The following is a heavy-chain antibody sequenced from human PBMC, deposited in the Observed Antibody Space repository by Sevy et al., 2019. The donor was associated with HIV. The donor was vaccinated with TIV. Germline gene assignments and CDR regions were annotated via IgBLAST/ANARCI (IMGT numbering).Heavy chain of an antibody. CDR1: GFTFSSYS. CDR3: AREDIVARDYFDF. CDR2: LSFSSNYI. V-gene: IGHV3-21*01. D-gene: IGHD2-15*01. Sequence: GGSLRLSCTASGFTFSSYSMNWVRLAPGKGLEWVSSLSFSSNYIDYADSVRGRFTISRDNAKNSLYLYMDSLRDEDTALYYSAREDIVARDYFDFWGQGTLVTVSS. J-gene: IGHJ4*02.